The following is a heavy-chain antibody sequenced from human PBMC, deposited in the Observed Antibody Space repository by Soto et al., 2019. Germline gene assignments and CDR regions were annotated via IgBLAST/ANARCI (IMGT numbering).Heavy chain of an antibody. CDR1: GDTFSFYS. V-gene: IGHV1-69*04. CDR2: VNPILSMS. D-gene: IGHD3-10*01. Sequence: QVQLVQSGAEVKRPGSSVKVSCKASGDTFSFYSINWVRQAPGLGLEWMGRVNPILSMSNYAQRFQGRVTMTSDXXTRTAYMELSGLRSEDTAMYYCATSYGSGYRAFDYWGQGALVTVSS. J-gene: IGHJ4*02. CDR3: ATSYGSGYRAFDY.